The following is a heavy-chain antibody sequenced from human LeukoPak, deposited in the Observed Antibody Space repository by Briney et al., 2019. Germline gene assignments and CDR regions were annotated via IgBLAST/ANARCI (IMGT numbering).Heavy chain of an antibody. CDR2: ISAYNGNT. J-gene: IGHJ5*02. Sequence: ASVKVSCKASGYTFTSYGISWVRQAPGQGLEWMGWISAYNGNTNYAQKLQGRATMTTDTSTSTAYMELRSLRSDDTAVYYCARAGYCSSTSCYHQPNNWFDPWGQGTLVTVSS. D-gene: IGHD2-2*01. CDR1: GYTFTSYG. CDR3: ARAGYCSSTSCYHQPNNWFDP. V-gene: IGHV1-18*01.